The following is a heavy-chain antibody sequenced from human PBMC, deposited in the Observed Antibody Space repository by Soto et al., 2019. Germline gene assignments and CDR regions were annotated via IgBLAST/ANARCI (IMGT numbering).Heavy chain of an antibody. CDR2: ISGNGDST. V-gene: IGHV3-23*01. D-gene: IGHD2-8*01. J-gene: IGHJ4*02. CDR3: AALDSELMATRFVEY. CDR1: GFTFSTYA. Sequence: PGGSLRLSCAVSGFTFSTYAMNWVRLAPGKGLEWVSVISGNGDSTYYADSVKGRFTISRDNSKNTLYLQMSSLRAEDSAVYYCAALDSELMATRFVEYWGQGTLVTVSS.